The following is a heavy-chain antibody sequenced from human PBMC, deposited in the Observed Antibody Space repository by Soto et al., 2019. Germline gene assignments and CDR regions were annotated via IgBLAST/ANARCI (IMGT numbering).Heavy chain of an antibody. CDR2: IYSGGST. CDR1: GFTVSSNY. D-gene: IGHD4-17*01. J-gene: IGHJ3*02. V-gene: IGHV3-53*01. CDR3: ARAYGDYVNAFDI. Sequence: EVQLVESGGGLIQPGGSLRLSCAASGFTVSSNYMSWVRQAPGKGLEWVSVIYSGGSTYYADSVKGRFTISRDNSKNTLYLQMNSLRAEDTAVYYCARAYGDYVNAFDIWGQGTMVTVSS.